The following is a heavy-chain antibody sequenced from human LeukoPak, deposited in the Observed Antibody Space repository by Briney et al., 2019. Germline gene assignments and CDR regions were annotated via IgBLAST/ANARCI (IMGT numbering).Heavy chain of an antibody. CDR3: ARAQAWDSSDPNWFDP. J-gene: IGHJ5*02. V-gene: IGHV1-46*01. Sequence: ASVKVSCKASGYTFTSYYMHWVRQAPGQGLEWMGIINPSGGSTSYAQKFQGRVTMTRDTSTSTVYMELSSLRSENTAVYYCARAQAWDSSDPNWFDPWGQGTLVTVSS. CDR1: GYTFTSYY. D-gene: IGHD6-19*01. CDR2: INPSGGST.